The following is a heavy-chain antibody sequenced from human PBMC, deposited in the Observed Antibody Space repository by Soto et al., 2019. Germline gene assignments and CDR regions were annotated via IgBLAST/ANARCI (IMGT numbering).Heavy chain of an antibody. CDR3: ARELFVAAAGTQWFDP. CDR2: IYPGDSDT. V-gene: IGHV5-51*01. D-gene: IGHD6-13*01. J-gene: IGHJ5*02. Sequence: PGESLKISCKGSGYSFTSYWIGWVRQMPGKGLEWMGIIYPGDSDTRYSPSFQGQVTISADKSISTAYLQWSSLKASDTAMYYCARELFVAAAGTQWFDPWGQGTLVTVSS. CDR1: GYSFTSYW.